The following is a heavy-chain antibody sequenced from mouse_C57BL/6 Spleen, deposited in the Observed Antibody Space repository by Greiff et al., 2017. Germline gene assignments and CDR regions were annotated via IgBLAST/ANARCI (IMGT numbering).Heavy chain of an antibody. CDR2: IYPGDGDT. CDR3: ARATPRFDY. V-gene: IGHV1-82*01. Sequence: VQLQQSGPELVKPGASVKISCKASGYAFSSSWMNWVKQRPGKGLEWIGRIYPGDGDTNYNGKFKGKATLTADKSSSTAYMQLSSLTSEDSAVYFCARATPRFDYWGQGTTLTVSS. CDR1: GYAFSSSW. J-gene: IGHJ2*01. D-gene: IGHD1-1*01.